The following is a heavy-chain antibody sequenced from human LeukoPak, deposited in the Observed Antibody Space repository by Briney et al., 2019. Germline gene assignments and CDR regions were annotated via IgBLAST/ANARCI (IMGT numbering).Heavy chain of an antibody. Sequence: KSGGSLRLFCAPSGFTFSSYSMNWVRQAPGKGLEWVSSISISSTYIYYADSVEGRFTISRDNAKNSLYLQMNSLRAEDTAVYYCARDPPFIIGTTFFVYWGEGTLVTVSS. D-gene: IGHD1-20*01. CDR2: ISISSTYI. CDR3: ARDPPFIIGTTFFVY. V-gene: IGHV3-21*01. CDR1: GFTFSSYS. J-gene: IGHJ4*02.